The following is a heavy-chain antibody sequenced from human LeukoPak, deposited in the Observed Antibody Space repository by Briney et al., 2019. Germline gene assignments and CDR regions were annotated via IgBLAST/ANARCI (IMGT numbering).Heavy chain of an antibody. V-gene: IGHV4-34*01. CDR2: INHSGST. D-gene: IGHD3-16*02. J-gene: IGHJ4*02. CDR1: GGSFSGYY. Sequence: PSETLSLTCAVYGGSFSGYYWSWIRQPPGKGLEWIGEINHSGSTNYNPSLKSRVTISVDTSKNQFSLKLSSVTAADTAVYYCARRGGDYVWGSYRPLFDYWGQGTLVTVSS. CDR3: ARRGGDYVWGSYRPLFDY.